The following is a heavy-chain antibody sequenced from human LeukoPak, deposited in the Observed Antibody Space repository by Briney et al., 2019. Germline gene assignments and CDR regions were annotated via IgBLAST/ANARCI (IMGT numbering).Heavy chain of an antibody. D-gene: IGHD3-10*01. V-gene: IGHV3-48*03. CDR1: GFTFSSYE. CDR2: ISSSGSTI. CDR3: ARGPQDNYYGSGFDY. J-gene: IGHJ4*02. Sequence: GGSLRLSCAASGFTFSSYEMNWVRQAPGKGLEWVSYISSSGSTIYYADSVKGRFTISRDNAKNSLYLQMNSLRAEDTAVYYCARGPQDNYYGSGFDYWGQGTLVTVSS.